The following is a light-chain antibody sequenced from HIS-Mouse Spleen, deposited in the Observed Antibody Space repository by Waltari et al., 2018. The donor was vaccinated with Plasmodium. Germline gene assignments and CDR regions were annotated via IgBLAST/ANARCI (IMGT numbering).Light chain of an antibody. CDR2: KDS. CDR3: QSADSSGTYRV. CDR1: ALPKQY. V-gene: IGLV3-25*03. J-gene: IGLJ2*01. Sequence: SYELTQPPSVSVSPGQTARITCSGDALPKQYAYWYQQKPGQAPVLGIYKDSERPSGIPERFSGSSARTTFTLTISVVQAEDEADYYCQSADSSGTYRVFGGGTKLTVL.